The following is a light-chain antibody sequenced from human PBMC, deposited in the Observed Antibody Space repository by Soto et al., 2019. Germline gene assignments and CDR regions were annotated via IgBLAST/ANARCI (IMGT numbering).Light chain of an antibody. Sequence: EIVLTQSPGTLSLSPRERATLSCRASQSVSSSYLAWYQQKPGQAPRLLIYGESSRATGIPDRFTGSWSGTDFTLTISRLEPEDFAVYYCQQYGRTFGQGNKVEIK. CDR3: QQYGRT. J-gene: IGKJ1*01. V-gene: IGKV3-20*01. CDR2: GES. CDR1: QSVSSSY.